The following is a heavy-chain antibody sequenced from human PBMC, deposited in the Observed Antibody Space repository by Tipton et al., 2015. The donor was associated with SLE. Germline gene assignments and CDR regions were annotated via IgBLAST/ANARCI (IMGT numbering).Heavy chain of an antibody. CDR1: GGSLFSYY. Sequence: TLSLTCNVSGGSLFSYYWSWIRQPPGKGLEYIGYIYTTGTTNYNPSLKSRATISVDTSKNQFSLKMSSVTAADTAVYYCARVPKIGYTYGYFDYWGQGTLVTVSS. CDR2: IYTTGTT. V-gene: IGHV4-4*09. J-gene: IGHJ4*02. D-gene: IGHD5-18*01. CDR3: ARVPKIGYTYGYFDY.